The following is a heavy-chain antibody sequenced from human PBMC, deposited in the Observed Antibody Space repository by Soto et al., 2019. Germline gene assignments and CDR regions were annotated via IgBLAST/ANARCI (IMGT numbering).Heavy chain of an antibody. CDR3: AKDRTARTPYHGMDV. CDR1: GFTFDDYA. V-gene: IGHV3-9*01. J-gene: IGHJ6*02. D-gene: IGHD1-1*01. Sequence: EVPLVESGGGLVQPGRSLRLSCVASGFTFDDYAMHWVRQARGKGLEWVSSMSWNGASLVYADSVKGRFTISRDNAKNSLYLQMNSLRPEDTALYFCAKDRTARTPYHGMDVWGQGTTVTVSS. CDR2: MSWNGASL.